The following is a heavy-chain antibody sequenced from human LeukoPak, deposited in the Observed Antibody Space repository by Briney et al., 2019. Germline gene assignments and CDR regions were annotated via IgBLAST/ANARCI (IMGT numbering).Heavy chain of an antibody. CDR2: IYYSGST. D-gene: IGHD3-10*01. CDR3: ARDLTYYYGSGSSHYGMDV. Sequence: PSETLSLTCTVSGGSISSYYWSWIRQPPGKGLEWIGYIYYSGSTNYNPSLKSRVTISVGTSKNQFSLKLSSVTAADTAVYYCARDLTYYYGSGSSHYGMDVWGKGTTVTVSS. CDR1: GGSISSYY. V-gene: IGHV4-59*01. J-gene: IGHJ6*04.